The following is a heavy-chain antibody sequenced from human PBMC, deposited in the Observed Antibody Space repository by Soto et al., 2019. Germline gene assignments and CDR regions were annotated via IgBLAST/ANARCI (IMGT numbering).Heavy chain of an antibody. J-gene: IGHJ4*02. CDR2: IIPIFGTA. V-gene: IGHV1-69*01. CDR1: GGTFSSYA. CDR3: ARGASDYGGNSVDFDY. D-gene: IGHD4-17*01. Sequence: QVQLVQSGAEVKKPGSSVMVSCKASGGTFSSYAISWVRQAPGQGLEWMGGIIPIFGTANYAQKFQGRVTITADESTSTAYMELSSLRSEDTAVYYCARGASDYGGNSVDFDYWGQGTLVTVSS.